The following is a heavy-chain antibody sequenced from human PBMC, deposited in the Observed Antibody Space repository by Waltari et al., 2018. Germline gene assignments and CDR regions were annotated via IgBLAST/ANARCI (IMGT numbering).Heavy chain of an antibody. Sequence: QVQLQESGPGLVKPSETLSLTCTVSGGSISSYYWSWIRQPPGKGLEWIGYIYYSGSTNYHPSPKSRVTISVDTSKNQFSLKLSSVTAADTAVYYCARDSPVYYYGSGSYYFGAYYYGMDVWGQGTTVTVSS. CDR3: ARDSPVYYYGSGSYYFGAYYYGMDV. V-gene: IGHV4-59*01. J-gene: IGHJ6*02. D-gene: IGHD3-10*01. CDR1: GGSISSYY. CDR2: IYYSGST.